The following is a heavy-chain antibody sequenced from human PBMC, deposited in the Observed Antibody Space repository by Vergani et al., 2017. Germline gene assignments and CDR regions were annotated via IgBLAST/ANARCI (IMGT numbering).Heavy chain of an antibody. CDR2: ICYTEDT. D-gene: IGHD2-15*01. V-gene: IGHV4-4*03. J-gene: IGHJ4*02. CDR3: ARSRPYCTSGSCPAI. CDR1: GDSISSNNC. Sequence: QVQLQESGPGLVKPPGTLSLTCAVSGDSISSNNCWTWVRQPPGKGLEWIGEICYTEDTKYSPSLKSRVTVSVDESRNLFSLRLNSVTAADTAVYYCARSRPYCTSGSCPAIWGQGTLVTVSS.